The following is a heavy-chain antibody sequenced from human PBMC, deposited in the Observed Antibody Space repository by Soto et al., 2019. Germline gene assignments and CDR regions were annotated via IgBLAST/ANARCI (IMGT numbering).Heavy chain of an antibody. J-gene: IGHJ4*02. V-gene: IGHV3-64D*06. CDR1: GFIFSEST. CDR3: VKQARGLDGVAFDY. D-gene: IGHD2-15*01. Sequence: GGSLRLSCSASGFIFSESTIYWVRQVPGKGLEAISAVSTSGRSTYYADSVKDRFTISRDNSKHTLFLQMGSLRPEDTAIYYCVKQARGLDGVAFDYWGQGTQVTVSS. CDR2: VSTSGRST.